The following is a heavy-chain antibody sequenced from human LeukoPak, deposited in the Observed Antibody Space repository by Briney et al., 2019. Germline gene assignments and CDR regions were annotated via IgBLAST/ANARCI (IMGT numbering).Heavy chain of an antibody. CDR3: AKDQGRVGATTFYFDY. D-gene: IGHD1-26*01. CDR2: ISSSSSSI. V-gene: IGHV3-21*04. J-gene: IGHJ4*02. Sequence: GGSLRLSCTTSGFIFGDYNMNWVRHAPGKGLEWVSSISSSSSSIYYEDSVKGRFTISRDNAKNSLYLQMNSLRAEDTALYYCAKDQGRVGATTFYFDYWGQGTLVTVSS. CDR1: GFIFGDYN.